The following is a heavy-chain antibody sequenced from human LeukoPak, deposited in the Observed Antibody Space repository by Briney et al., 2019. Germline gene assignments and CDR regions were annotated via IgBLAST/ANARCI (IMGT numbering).Heavy chain of an antibody. D-gene: IGHD5-12*01. V-gene: IGHV4-39*07. Sequence: SETLSLTCTVSGVSISSTSYYWTWIRQAPGKGLEWIGSIYHSGRTYYNPSLKSRVTISVDTSKNQFSLKLSSVTAADTAVYYCARFSIWVSYDDAFDIWGQGTMVTVSS. J-gene: IGHJ3*02. CDR3: ARFSIWVSYDDAFDI. CDR2: IYHSGRT. CDR1: GVSISSTSYY.